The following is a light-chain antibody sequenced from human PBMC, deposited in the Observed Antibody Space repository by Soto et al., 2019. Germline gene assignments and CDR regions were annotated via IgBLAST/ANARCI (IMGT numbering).Light chain of an antibody. J-gene: IGKJ2*01. CDR1: QSISDY. V-gene: IGKV3-11*01. CDR3: QQYSHWLTT. Sequence: IVLTQSPDTLSLSPGETATLSCRASQSISDYLAWYQQKPGQAPRLLIYDASNRATGIPGRFSGSGSGTDFSLTISSLEAEDFAIYYCQQYSHWLTTFGQGTKLEIK. CDR2: DAS.